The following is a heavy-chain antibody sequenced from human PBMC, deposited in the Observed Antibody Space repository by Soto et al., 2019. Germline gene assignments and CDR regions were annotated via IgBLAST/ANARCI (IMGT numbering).Heavy chain of an antibody. D-gene: IGHD1-26*01. CDR3: GRGRSGQIVVFY. J-gene: IGHJ4*02. CDR2: IGPETGAT. V-gene: IGHV1-2*02. Sequence: ASVKVSCKASGYTFTGHYIHWLRQAPEQGPEWMGEIGPETGATRYAQKFQGRVTMTRDMSITTVYMELNNLSPDDTAVYYCGRGRSGQIVVFYWGQGTPVTVSS. CDR1: GYTFTGHY.